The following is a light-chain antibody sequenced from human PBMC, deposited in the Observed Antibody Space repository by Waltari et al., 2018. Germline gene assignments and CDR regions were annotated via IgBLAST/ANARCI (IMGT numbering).Light chain of an antibody. CDR3: QHYDGVPPWT. CDR1: QSISNW. V-gene: IGKV1-5*01. J-gene: IGKJ1*01. Sequence: IQVTQSPSTLSASVGDRVTITCRATQSISNWLAWYQQKPGKAPKPLIYKASALESGVPARFSGSGSGTEFTLTISSLQPEDIATYYCQHYDGVPPWTFGQGTRVDFK. CDR2: KAS.